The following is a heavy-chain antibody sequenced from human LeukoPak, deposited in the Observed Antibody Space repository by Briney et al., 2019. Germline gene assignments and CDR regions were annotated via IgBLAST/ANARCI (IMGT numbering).Heavy chain of an antibody. CDR1: GGSFSGYY. CDR3: ARVRGDCSSTSCYGGYNWFDP. J-gene: IGHJ5*02. Sequence: SETLSLTCAVYGGSFSGYYWSWIRQPPGKGLEWIGEINHSGSTNYNPSLKSRVTISVDTSKNQFSLKLSSVTAADTAVYYCARVRGDCSSTSCYGGYNWFDPWGQGTLVTVSS. CDR2: INHSGST. V-gene: IGHV4-34*01. D-gene: IGHD2-2*01.